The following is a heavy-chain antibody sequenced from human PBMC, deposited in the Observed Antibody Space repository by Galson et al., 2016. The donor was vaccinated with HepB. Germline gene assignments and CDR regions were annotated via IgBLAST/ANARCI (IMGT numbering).Heavy chain of an antibody. CDR1: GSTFSSFH. D-gene: IGHD5-18*01. CDR2: ISSSTYI. CDR3: ARDMAGYSYGFGFDY. J-gene: IGHJ4*02. V-gene: IGHV3-21*06. Sequence: SLRLSCAASGSTFSSFHMNWVRQAPGRGLEWVSSISSSTYIEYADSVKGRFTISRDNAKNSLYLQMNRLRAEDTAVYFCARDMAGYSYGFGFDYWGQGTLVTVSS.